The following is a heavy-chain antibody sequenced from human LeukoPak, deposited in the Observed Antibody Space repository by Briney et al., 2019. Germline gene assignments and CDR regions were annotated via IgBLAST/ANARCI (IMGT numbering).Heavy chain of an antibody. V-gene: IGHV4-39*01. D-gene: IGHD1-26*01. Sequence: SETLSLTCTVSGGSISSGPYYWVWIRPPPGKGLEWIGSIYYCGRTYYNPSLKSRVTISVDTSKSQFSLNLNSVTAADTAVYYCARRVGGLLPDRFDYWGQGTLVTVSS. CDR1: GGSISSGPYY. J-gene: IGHJ4*02. CDR3: ARRVGGLLPDRFDY. CDR2: IYYCGRT.